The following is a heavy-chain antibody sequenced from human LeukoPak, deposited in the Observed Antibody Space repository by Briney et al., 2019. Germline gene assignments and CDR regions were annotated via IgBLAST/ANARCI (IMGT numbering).Heavy chain of an antibody. CDR1: GFTFSTYN. D-gene: IGHD2-2*01. CDR2: ISGSSSTI. J-gene: IGHJ3*02. CDR3: AREIVVVPAGRLNPFDI. Sequence: GGSLRLSCAASGFTFSTYNMNWVRQAPGKGLEWVSYISGSSSTIYYADSVKGRFTISRDNAMNSLYLQMNSLRAEDTAVYYCAREIVVVPAGRLNPFDIWGQGTMVTVSS. V-gene: IGHV3-48*01.